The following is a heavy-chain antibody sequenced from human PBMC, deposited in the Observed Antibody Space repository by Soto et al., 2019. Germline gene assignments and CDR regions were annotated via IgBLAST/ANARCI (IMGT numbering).Heavy chain of an antibody. CDR3: AKERAARGIDY. V-gene: IGHV3-23*01. J-gene: IGHJ4*02. Sequence: EVQLLDSGGGLVQPGVSLRLSCAASGFAFNNYAMTWVRQAPGKGLEWVSTIGNNGFTTYYADSVKGRFTISRDNSMYTVYLQMSSLRAEDTALYYCAKERAARGIDYWGQGTLVTVSS. D-gene: IGHD3-16*01. CDR2: IGNNGFTT. CDR1: GFAFNNYA.